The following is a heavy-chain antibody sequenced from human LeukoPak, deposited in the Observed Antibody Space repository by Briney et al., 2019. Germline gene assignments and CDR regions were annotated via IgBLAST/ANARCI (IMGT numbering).Heavy chain of an antibody. Sequence: SETLSLTCTVSGGSISSYYWSWIRQPAGKGLEWIGRIYTSGSTNYNPSLKSRVTMSVDTSKNRFSLKLSSVTAADTAVYYCARDLTILRFLEWNDAFDIWGQGTMVTVSS. CDR2: IYTSGST. CDR1: GGSISSYY. CDR3: ARDLTILRFLEWNDAFDI. V-gene: IGHV4-4*07. J-gene: IGHJ3*02. D-gene: IGHD3-3*01.